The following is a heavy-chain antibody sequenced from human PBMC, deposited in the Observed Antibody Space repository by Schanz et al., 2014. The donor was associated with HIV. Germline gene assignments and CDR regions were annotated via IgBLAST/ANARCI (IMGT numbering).Heavy chain of an antibody. D-gene: IGHD1-26*01. Sequence: QVQLVQSGAEVKKPGASVRVSCKTSGYIFTSNGISWVRQAPGQGLEWMGWISTSNGHTKYAQKFQGRVTMTRNTSISTAYMELSSLRSEDTAVYYCARRGLVGATLYYYYYGMDVWGQGTTVTVSS. CDR3: ARRGLVGATLYYYYYGMDV. CDR2: ISTSNGHT. V-gene: IGHV1-18*01. J-gene: IGHJ6*02. CDR1: GYIFTSNG.